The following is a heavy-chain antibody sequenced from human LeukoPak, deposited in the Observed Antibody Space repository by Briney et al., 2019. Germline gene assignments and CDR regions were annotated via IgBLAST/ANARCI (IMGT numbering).Heavy chain of an antibody. CDR3: AREALWFGPDYFDY. CDR1: GGSISSNY. J-gene: IGHJ4*02. CDR2: IYTSGST. D-gene: IGHD3-10*01. V-gene: IGHV4-4*07. Sequence: PSETLSLTCTVSGGSISSNYWSWIRQAAGKGLEWIGRIYTSGSTNYNPSLKSRVTISVDTSKNQFSLKLSSVTAADTAVYYCAREALWFGPDYFDYWGQGTLVTVSS.